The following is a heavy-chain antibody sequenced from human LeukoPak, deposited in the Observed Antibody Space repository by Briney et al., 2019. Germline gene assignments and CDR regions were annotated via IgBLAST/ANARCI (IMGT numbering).Heavy chain of an antibody. D-gene: IGHD1-26*01. CDR1: GYTFTGYY. CDR2: INPNSGGT. J-gene: IGHJ3*01. V-gene: IGHV1-2*02. Sequence: ASVKVSCKASGYTFTGYYMHWVRQAPGQGLEWMGWINPNSGGTNYAQKFQGRVTMTRDTSISTAYMELSRLGSDDTAVYYCARGSSLSGSKLASDFWGQGTMVTVSS. CDR3: ARGSSLSGSKLASDF.